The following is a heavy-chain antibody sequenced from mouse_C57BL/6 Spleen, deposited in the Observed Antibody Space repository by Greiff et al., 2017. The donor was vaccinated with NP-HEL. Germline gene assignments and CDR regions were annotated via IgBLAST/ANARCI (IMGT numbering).Heavy chain of an antibody. V-gene: IGHV5-4*03. J-gene: IGHJ4*01. CDR3: ASQILTDYAMDY. CDR1: GFTFSSYA. Sequence: EVKVVESGGGLVKPGGSLKLSCAASGFTFSSYAMSWVRQTPEKRLEWVATISDGGSYTYYPDNVKGRFTISRDNAKNNLYLQMSHLKSEDTAMYYCASQILTDYAMDYRGQGTSVTVSS. D-gene: IGHD4-1*01. CDR2: ISDGGSYT.